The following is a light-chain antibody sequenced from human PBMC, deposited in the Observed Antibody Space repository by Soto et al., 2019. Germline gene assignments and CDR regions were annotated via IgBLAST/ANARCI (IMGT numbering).Light chain of an antibody. CDR3: QQYDSSPTT. Sequence: DIVLTQSPGTLSLSPGERTTLSCRASQSVTSSYLAWYQQKPGQAPRLLIYGASSRATGIPDRFSGSGSGTVFTLTISRLEPEDFAVYFCQQYDSSPTTFGQGTKVDI. CDR2: GAS. CDR1: QSVTSSY. J-gene: IGKJ1*01. V-gene: IGKV3-20*01.